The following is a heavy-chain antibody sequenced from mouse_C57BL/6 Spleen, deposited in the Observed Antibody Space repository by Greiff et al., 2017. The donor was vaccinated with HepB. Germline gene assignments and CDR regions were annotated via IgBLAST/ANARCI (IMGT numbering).Heavy chain of an antibody. CDR3: ARNSLGIYYYGSPFAY. CDR2: ISSGSSTI. V-gene: IGHV5-17*01. Sequence: DVKLVESGGGLVKPGGSLKLSCAASGFTFSDYGMHWVRQAPEKGLEWVAYISSGSSTIYYADTVKGRFTISRDNAKNTLFLQMTSLRSEDTAMYYCARNSLGIYYYGSPFAYWGQGTLVTVSS. CDR1: GFTFSDYG. D-gene: IGHD1-1*01. J-gene: IGHJ3*01.